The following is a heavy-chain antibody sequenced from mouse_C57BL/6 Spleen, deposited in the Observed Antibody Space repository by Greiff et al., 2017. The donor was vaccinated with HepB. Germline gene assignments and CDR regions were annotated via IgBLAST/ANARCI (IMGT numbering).Heavy chain of an antibody. CDR1: GYTFTSYW. CDR2: IHPNSGST. Sequence: QVHVKQPGAELVKPGASVKLSCKASGYTFTSYWMHWVKQRPGQGLEWIGMIHPNSGSTNYNEKFKSKATLTVDKSSSTAYMQLSSLTSEDSAVYYCALGRTTVVAETYFDYWGQGTTLTVSS. CDR3: ALGRTTVVAETYFDY. D-gene: IGHD1-1*01. J-gene: IGHJ2*01. V-gene: IGHV1-64*01.